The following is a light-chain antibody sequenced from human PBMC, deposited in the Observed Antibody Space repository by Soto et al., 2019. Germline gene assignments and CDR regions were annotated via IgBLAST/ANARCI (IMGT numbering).Light chain of an antibody. Sequence: EIVLTQSPATLALSPGESATLSCRASQSINNFLAWYQQKPGQAPRLLIYDASNRATGIPARFSGSGSGTDFTLTITSLEPDDFAIYCCQQRSLWPPTFGQGTKVDIK. CDR3: QQRSLWPPT. CDR1: QSINNF. V-gene: IGKV3-11*01. CDR2: DAS. J-gene: IGKJ1*01.